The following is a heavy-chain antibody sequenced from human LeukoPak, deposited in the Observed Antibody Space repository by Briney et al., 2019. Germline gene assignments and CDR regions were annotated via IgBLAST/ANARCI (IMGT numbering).Heavy chain of an antibody. CDR3: ARDWGERGTFWFDP. CDR2: IIPIFGTS. Sequence: ASVKVSCKASGGTFSSFAISWVRQARGQGLEWMGGIIPIFGTSKYVQKFQGRVTIIADESTSTAYMELSNLRSEDTAVYYCARDWGERGTFWFDPWGQGTLVTVSS. J-gene: IGHJ5*02. V-gene: IGHV1-69*13. CDR1: GGTFSSFA. D-gene: IGHD3-16*01.